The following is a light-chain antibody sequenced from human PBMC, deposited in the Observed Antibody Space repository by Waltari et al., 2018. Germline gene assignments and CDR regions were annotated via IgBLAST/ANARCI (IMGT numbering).Light chain of an antibody. CDR1: QRVSRA. CDR2: GTS. Sequence: IVLTQSPGTLSLSPGESATLSCRASQRVSRALAWYQQKPGQAPRLLIYGTSNRATGIPDRFSGSGSGTDFSLTISRLEPEDVAVYFCQHYVRLPATFGQGTKVEIK. CDR3: QHYVRLPAT. J-gene: IGKJ1*01. V-gene: IGKV3-20*01.